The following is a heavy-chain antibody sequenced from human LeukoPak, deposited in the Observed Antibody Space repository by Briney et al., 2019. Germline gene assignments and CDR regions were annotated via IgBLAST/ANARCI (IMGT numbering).Heavy chain of an antibody. CDR2: IIPILGIA. V-gene: IGHV1-69*04. CDR3: AGKINYDSDY. Sequence: ASVKVSCKASGGTFSSYAISWVRQAPGQGLEWMGRIIPILGIANYAQKFRGRVTITADKSTSTAYMELSSLRSEDTAVYYCAGKINYDSDYWGQGTLVTVSS. J-gene: IGHJ4*02. D-gene: IGHD3-3*01. CDR1: GGTFSSYA.